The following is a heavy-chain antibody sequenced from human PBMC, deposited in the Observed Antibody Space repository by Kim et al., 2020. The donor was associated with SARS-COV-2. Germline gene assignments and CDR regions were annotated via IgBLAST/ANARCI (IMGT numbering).Heavy chain of an antibody. J-gene: IGHJ6*02. V-gene: IGHV3-9*01. Sequence: GGSLRLSCAASGFTFDDYAMHWVRQAPGKGLEWVSGISWNSGSIGYADSVKGRFTISRDNAKNSLYLQMNSLRAEDTALYYCAKDGTYSSGWYNYYYYGMDVWGQGTTVTVSS. D-gene: IGHD6-19*01. CDR2: ISWNSGSI. CDR3: AKDGTYSSGWYNYYYYGMDV. CDR1: GFTFDDYA.